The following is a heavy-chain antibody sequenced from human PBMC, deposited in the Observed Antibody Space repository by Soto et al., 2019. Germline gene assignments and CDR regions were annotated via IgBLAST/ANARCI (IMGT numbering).Heavy chain of an antibody. CDR3: ARAPGYYYDSSGYYQHQKYYYYYGMDV. CDR2: IYYSGST. CDR1: GGSISSYY. D-gene: IGHD3-22*01. V-gene: IGHV4-30-4*01. Sequence: PSETLSLTCTVSGGSISSYYWSWIRQPPGKGLEWIGYIYYSGSTYYNPSLKSRVTISVDTSKNQFSLKLSSVTAADTAVYYCARAPGYYYDSSGYYQHQKYYYYYGMDVWGQGTTVTVSS. J-gene: IGHJ6*02.